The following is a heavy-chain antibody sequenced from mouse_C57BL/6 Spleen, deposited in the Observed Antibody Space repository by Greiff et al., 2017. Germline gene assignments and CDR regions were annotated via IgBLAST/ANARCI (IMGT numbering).Heavy chain of an antibody. CDR3: ARVYDPAWCAY. CDR1: GYTFTSYW. CDR2: IDPSDSET. Sequence: VQLQQPGAELVRPGSSVKLSCKASGYTFTSYWMHWVKQRPIQGLEWIGHIDPSDSETHYNQKFKDKATLTVDKSSSTAYMQLSSLTSEDSAVYYGARVYDPAWCAYWGQGTLGTVSA. J-gene: IGHJ3*01. V-gene: IGHV1-52*01. D-gene: IGHD2-3*01.